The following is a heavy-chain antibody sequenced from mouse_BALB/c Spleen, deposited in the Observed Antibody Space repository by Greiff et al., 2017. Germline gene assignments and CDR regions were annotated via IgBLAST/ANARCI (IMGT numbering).Heavy chain of an antibody. J-gene: IGHJ4*01. Sequence: QVQLQQPGAELVRPGASVKLSCKASGYTFTSYWINWVKQRPGQGLEWIGNIYPSDSYTNYNQKFKDKATLTVDKSSSTAYMQLSSPTSEDSAVYYCTRGNRYDDAMDYWGQGTSVTVSS. CDR3: TRGNRYDDAMDY. D-gene: IGHD2-14*01. CDR2: IYPSDSYT. CDR1: GYTFTSYW. V-gene: IGHV1-69*02.